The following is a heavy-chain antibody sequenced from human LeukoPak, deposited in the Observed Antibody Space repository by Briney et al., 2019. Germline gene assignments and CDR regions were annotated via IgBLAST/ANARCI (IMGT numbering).Heavy chain of an antibody. CDR1: GFTFDDYA. CDR2: IKQDGSEK. D-gene: IGHD2-2*01. J-gene: IGHJ6*03. CDR3: ARGALSSIVVVPAARVYYYYYYYMDV. Sequence: PGGSLRLSCAASGFTFDDYAMHWVRQAPGKGLEWVANIKQDGSEKYYVDSVKGRFTISRDNAKNSLYLQMNSLRAEDTAVYYCARGALSSIVVVPAARVYYYYYYYMDVWGKGTTVTVSS. V-gene: IGHV3-7*01.